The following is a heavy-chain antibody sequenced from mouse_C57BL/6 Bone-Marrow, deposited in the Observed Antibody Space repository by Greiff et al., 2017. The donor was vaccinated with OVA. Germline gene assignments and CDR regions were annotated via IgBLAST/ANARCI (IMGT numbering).Heavy chain of an antibody. CDR2: IYPGSGST. CDR3: AMSYPAWFAY. V-gene: IGHV1-55*01. Sequence: QVHVKQPGAELVKPGASVKMSCKASGYTFTSYWITWVKQRPGQGLEWIGDIYPGSGSTNYNEKFKSKATLTVDTSSSTAYMQLSSLTSEDSAVYYCAMSYPAWFAYWGQGTLVTVSA. J-gene: IGHJ3*01. CDR1: GYTFTSYW.